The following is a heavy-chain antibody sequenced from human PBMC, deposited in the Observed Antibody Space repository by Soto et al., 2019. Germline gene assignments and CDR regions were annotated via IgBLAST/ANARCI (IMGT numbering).Heavy chain of an antibody. J-gene: IGHJ6*02. CDR3: TTDEFPGNYYGMDV. CDR2: IKSKTDGGTT. CDR1: GFTFSNAW. Sequence: SGGSLRLSCAASGFTFSNAWMSWVRQAPGKGLEWVGRIKSKTDGGTTDYAAPVKGRFTISRDDSKNTLYLQMNSLKTEDTAVYYCTTDEFPGNYYGMDVWGQGTTVTVSS. D-gene: IGHD3-10*01. V-gene: IGHV3-15*01.